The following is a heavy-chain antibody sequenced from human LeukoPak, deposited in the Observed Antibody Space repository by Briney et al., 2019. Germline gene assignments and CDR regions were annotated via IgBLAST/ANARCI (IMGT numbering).Heavy chain of an antibody. J-gene: IGHJ4*02. CDR3: ARDERGARPDFY. V-gene: IGHV3-48*03. CDR1: GFTFSSYE. D-gene: IGHD6-6*01. Sequence: GGSLRLSCAASGFTFSSYEMNWVRQAPGKGVEWVSYISSSGSTIYYADSVKGRFTISRDNAKNSLYLQMNSLRAEDTAVYYCARDERGARPDFYWGQGTLVTVSS. CDR2: ISSSGSTI.